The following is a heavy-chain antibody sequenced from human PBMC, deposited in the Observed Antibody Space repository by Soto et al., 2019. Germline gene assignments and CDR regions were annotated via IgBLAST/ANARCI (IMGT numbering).Heavy chain of an antibody. Sequence: ASVKVSCKASGYTFTSYAMHWVRQAPGQRLERMGWINAGNGNTKYSQKFQGRVTITRDTSASTAYMELSSLRSEDTAVYYCASDLSDYYDTSGYYESDSWGQGPLVTVS. D-gene: IGHD3-22*01. J-gene: IGHJ4*02. V-gene: IGHV1-3*01. CDR2: INAGNGNT. CDR3: ASDLSDYYDTSGYYESDS. CDR1: GYTFTSYA.